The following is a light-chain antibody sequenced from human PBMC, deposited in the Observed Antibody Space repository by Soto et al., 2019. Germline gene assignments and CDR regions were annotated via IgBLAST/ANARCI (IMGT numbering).Light chain of an antibody. CDR1: SSNLGNNY. Sequence: QSVLTQPHSVSAAPGQKVTMSCSGSSSNLGNNYVSWYQQLPGTAPKLLIYDNNKRPSGIPDRFSGSKSGTSATLGITGLQTGDEADYYCGTWDSGLRAVVFGGGTKLTVL. V-gene: IGLV1-51*01. CDR2: DNN. J-gene: IGLJ3*02. CDR3: GTWDSGLRAVV.